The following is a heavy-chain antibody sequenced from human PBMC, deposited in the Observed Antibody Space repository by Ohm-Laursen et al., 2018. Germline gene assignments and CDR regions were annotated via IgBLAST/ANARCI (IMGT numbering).Heavy chain of an antibody. CDR2: ISWNSGSI. D-gene: IGHD5-24*01. CDR1: GFTFDDYA. Sequence: SLRLSCSASGFTFDDYAMHWVRQAPGKGLEWVSGISWNSGSIGYADSVKGRFTISRDNAKNSLYLQMNSLRAEDTAVYYCARCKQPRDYYGMDVWGQGTTVTVSS. V-gene: IGHV3-9*01. CDR3: ARCKQPRDYYGMDV. J-gene: IGHJ6*02.